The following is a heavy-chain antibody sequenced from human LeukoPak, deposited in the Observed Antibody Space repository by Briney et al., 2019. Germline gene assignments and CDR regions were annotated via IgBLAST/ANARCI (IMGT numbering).Heavy chain of an antibody. J-gene: IGHJ4*02. CDR3: ARDNKYYAN. Sequence: AGGSLRLSCAASGFTFSSYGMHWVRQAPGKGLEWVAVIWYDGSNKYYADSVKGQFTISRDNSKNTLYLQMNSLRAEDTAVYYCARDNKYYANWGQGTLVTVSS. CDR2: IWYDGSNK. V-gene: IGHV3-33*01. D-gene: IGHD2-8*01. CDR1: GFTFSSYG.